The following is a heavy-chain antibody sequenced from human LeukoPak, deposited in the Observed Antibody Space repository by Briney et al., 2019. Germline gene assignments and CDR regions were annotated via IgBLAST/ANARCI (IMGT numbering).Heavy chain of an antibody. CDR3: ARDVTYYGSGSYPNFDY. V-gene: IGHV1-2*02. J-gene: IGHJ4*02. CDR1: GYTFTGYY. Sequence: ASVKVSCKASGYTFTGYYMHWVRQAPGQGLEWMGWINPNSGGTNYAQKFQGRVTMTRDTSISTAYMELSRLRSDDTAVYYCARDVTYYGSGSYPNFDYWSQGTLVTVSS. D-gene: IGHD3-10*01. CDR2: INPNSGGT.